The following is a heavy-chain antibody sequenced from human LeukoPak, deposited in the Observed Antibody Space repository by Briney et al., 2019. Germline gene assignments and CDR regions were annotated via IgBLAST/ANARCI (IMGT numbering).Heavy chain of an antibody. CDR1: GFPFSSYA. Sequence: GGSLRLSCAASGFPFSSYAMNWVRQAPGKGLEWVSIAGSDGFTQYTDSVKGRFTISRDNSKNTVYLQMTRLRVEDTALYYCVRSLDYWGQGTLVTVSS. J-gene: IGHJ4*02. CDR3: VRSLDY. CDR2: IAGSDGFT. V-gene: IGHV3-23*01.